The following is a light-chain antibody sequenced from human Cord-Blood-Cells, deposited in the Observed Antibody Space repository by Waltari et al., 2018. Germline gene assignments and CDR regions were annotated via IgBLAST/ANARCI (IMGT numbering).Light chain of an antibody. CDR2: AAS. V-gene: IGKV1-27*01. Sequence: DIQMTQSPSSLSASVGGRATITCRASQDISNYLAWYQQKPGKVPKLLIYAASTLFSGVPSRFSGSGSGTDFTLTISSLQPEDVATYYCKKYNSAPWTFGQGTKVEIK. J-gene: IGKJ1*01. CDR3: KKYNSAPWT. CDR1: QDISNY.